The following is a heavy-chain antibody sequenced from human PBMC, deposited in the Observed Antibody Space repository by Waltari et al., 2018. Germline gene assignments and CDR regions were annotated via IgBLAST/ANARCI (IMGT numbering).Heavy chain of an antibody. D-gene: IGHD1-7*01. CDR3: ARDQNWNYAGYYYGMDV. J-gene: IGHJ6*02. CDR1: GGTFSSYA. Sequence: QVQLVQSGAEVKKPGSSVKVSCKASGGTFSSYAIRWVRQAPGQGLEWMGGIIPIFGTANYAQKFQGRVTITADESTSTAYMELSSLRSEDTAVYYCARDQNWNYAGYYYGMDVWGQGTTVTVSS. CDR2: IIPIFGTA. V-gene: IGHV1-69*12.